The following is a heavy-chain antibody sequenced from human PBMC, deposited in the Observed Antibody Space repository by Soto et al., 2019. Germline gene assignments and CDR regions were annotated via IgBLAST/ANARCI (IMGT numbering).Heavy chain of an antibody. CDR3: ARFRGTAILDY. CDR2: LYHTGNT. V-gene: IGHV4-30-2*01. J-gene: IGHJ4*02. Sequence: SETLSLTCTVSGGSVSSGSYYWSWIRQHPGRGLEWIGYLYHTGNTYYNPSLESRVTISVDRSKNQFSLELTSVTAADTAVYYCARFRGTAILDYWGQGTLVTVSS. CDR1: GGSVSSGSYY. D-gene: IGHD2-21*02.